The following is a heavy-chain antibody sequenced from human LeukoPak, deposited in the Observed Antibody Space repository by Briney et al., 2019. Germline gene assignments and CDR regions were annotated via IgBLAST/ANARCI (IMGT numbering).Heavy chain of an antibody. V-gene: IGHV4-59*01. Sequence: SETLSLTCTVSGGSISSYYWSWIRQPPGKGLEWIGYIYYTGSTYYNPFLKSRVTISVDTSKNQLSLKLSSVTAADTAVYYCAREGPRGGGNWAHDAFDMWGQGTMVTVSS. D-gene: IGHD1-1*01. CDR1: GGSISSYY. CDR3: AREGPRGGGNWAHDAFDM. CDR2: IYYTGST. J-gene: IGHJ3*02.